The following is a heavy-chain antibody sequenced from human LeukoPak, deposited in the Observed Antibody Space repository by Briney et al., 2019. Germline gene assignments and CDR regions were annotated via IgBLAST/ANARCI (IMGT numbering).Heavy chain of an antibody. CDR2: INPSGGST. CDR3: ARENGDYDAFDI. V-gene: IGHV1-46*01. Sequence: GASVKVSCKASGHTFTSYYMHWVRQAPGQGLEWMGIINPSGGSTSYAQKFQGRVTMTRDTSTSTVYMELSSLRSEDTAVYYCARENGDYDAFDIWGQGTMVTVSS. CDR1: GHTFTSYY. J-gene: IGHJ3*02. D-gene: IGHD4-17*01.